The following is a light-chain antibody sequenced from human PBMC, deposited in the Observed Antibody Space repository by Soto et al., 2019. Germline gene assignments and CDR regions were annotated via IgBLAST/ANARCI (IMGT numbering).Light chain of an antibody. V-gene: IGLV6-57*03. CDR3: QSYDSNTVV. Sequence: LTQPASVSGSPGQSITISCTRSSGGIASNSVQWYQQRPGSAPSTVIYEDNQRPSGVPDRFSGSTDGSSNSASLTISGLQTEDEADYYCQSYDSNTVVFGGGTKVTVL. CDR2: EDN. CDR1: SGGIASNS. J-gene: IGLJ2*01.